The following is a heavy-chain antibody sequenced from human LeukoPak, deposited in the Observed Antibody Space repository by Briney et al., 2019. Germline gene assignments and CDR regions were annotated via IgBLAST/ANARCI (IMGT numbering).Heavy chain of an antibody. CDR3: ARLRSYDILTGYSIGRPDAFDI. D-gene: IGHD3-9*01. CDR1: GYTFTGYY. J-gene: IGHJ3*02. CDR2: INPNSGGT. Sequence: ASVKVSCKASGYTFTGYYMHWVRQAPGQGLEGMGWINPNSGGTNYAQKFQGRVTMTRDTSISTAYMELSRLRSDDTAVYYCARLRSYDILTGYSIGRPDAFDIWGQGTMVTVSS. V-gene: IGHV1-2*02.